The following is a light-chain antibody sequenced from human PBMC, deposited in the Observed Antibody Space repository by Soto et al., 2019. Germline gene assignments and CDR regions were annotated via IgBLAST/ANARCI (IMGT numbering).Light chain of an antibody. V-gene: IGLV2-14*01. J-gene: IGLJ1*01. CDR1: SSDIGAYNY. Sequence: QSVLTRPASVSGSPGQSITISCTGTSSDIGAYNYVSWFQQHPGKAPKLMIYEVSNRPSGVSNRFSGFKSGNTASLTISGLQAEDEADYYCTSYTRTSTFVFGTGTKVTVL. CDR3: TSYTRTSTFV. CDR2: EVS.